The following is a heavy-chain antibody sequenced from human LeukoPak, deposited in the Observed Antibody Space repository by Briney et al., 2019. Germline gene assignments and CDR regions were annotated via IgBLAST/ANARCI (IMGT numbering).Heavy chain of an antibody. J-gene: IGHJ4*02. CDR1: GFTFSSYT. V-gene: IGHV3-21*01. Sequence: PGGSLRLSCAVSGFTFSSYTMNWVRQAPGKGLEWVSSITSSSSYIFYADSVKGRLTISRDNAKNSLFLQMSSLRAEDTAVYYCARGGLDGYYDSSSSSDYWGQGTLVTVSS. CDR2: ITSSSSYI. CDR3: ARGGLDGYYDSSSSSDY. D-gene: IGHD3-22*01.